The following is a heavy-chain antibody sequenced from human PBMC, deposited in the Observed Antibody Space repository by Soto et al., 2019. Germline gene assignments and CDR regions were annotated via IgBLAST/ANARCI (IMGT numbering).Heavy chain of an antibody. V-gene: IGHV3-23*01. Sequence: GGSLRLSCAASGFTFSSYAMSWVRQAPGKGLEWVSAISGSGGSTYYADSVKGRFTISRDSSKNTLYLQMNSLRAEDTAVYYCAKGQRSITGTTDAFDIWGQGTMVTVSS. D-gene: IGHD1-7*01. CDR1: GFTFSSYA. CDR3: AKGQRSITGTTDAFDI. J-gene: IGHJ3*02. CDR2: ISGSGGST.